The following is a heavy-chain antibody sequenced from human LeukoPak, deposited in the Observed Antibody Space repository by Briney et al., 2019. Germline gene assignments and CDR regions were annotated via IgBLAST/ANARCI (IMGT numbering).Heavy chain of an antibody. D-gene: IGHD3-22*01. CDR3: ARQYYDNTGYYYFDY. Sequence: SETLSLTCSVSGDAITGSSYYWGWIRQPPGKGLEWIGSKYYSGSTYSNPSLKSRVTMSADTSKNQFSLKLSSVSAADTAVYYCARQYYDNTGYYYFDYWGQGTLVTVSS. J-gene: IGHJ4*02. CDR2: KYYSGST. CDR1: GDAITGSSYY. V-gene: IGHV4-39*01.